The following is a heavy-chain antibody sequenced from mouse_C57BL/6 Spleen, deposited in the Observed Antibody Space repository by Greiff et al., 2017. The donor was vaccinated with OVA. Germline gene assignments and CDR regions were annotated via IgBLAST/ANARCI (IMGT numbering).Heavy chain of an antibody. CDR3: APYYYGSSYFDY. Sequence: EVKLMESGPELVKPGASVKMSCKASGYTFTDYNMHWVKQSHGKSLEWIGYINPNNGGTSYNQKFKGKATLTVNKSSSTAYMELRSLTSEDSAVYYCAPYYYGSSYFDYWGQGTTLTVSS. CDR2: INPNNGGT. V-gene: IGHV1-22*01. D-gene: IGHD1-1*01. J-gene: IGHJ2*01. CDR1: GYTFTDYN.